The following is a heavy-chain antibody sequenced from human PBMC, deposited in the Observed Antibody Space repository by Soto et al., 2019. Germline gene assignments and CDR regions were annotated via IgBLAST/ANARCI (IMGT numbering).Heavy chain of an antibody. CDR1: GGSVSNKTYY. Sequence: SETLSLTCSVSGGSVSNKTYYGSWIRQPPGKRLEWIGYVYYSGTTNYNPSLKSRVTISVDLSKNQSSLRLSSVTTADTALYYCARTTAVPNTLRSRYFFDYWGQGTLVTVSS. D-gene: IGHD4-17*01. J-gene: IGHJ4*02. CDR3: ARTTAVPNTLRSRYFFDY. CDR2: VYYSGTT. V-gene: IGHV4-61*01.